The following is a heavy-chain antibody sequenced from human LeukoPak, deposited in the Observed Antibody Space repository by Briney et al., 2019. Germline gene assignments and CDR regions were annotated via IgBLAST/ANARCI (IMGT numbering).Heavy chain of an antibody. V-gene: IGHV1-69*13. D-gene: IGHD2-15*01. CDR1: GGTFSSYA. CDR2: IIPIFGTA. CDR3: ARSSSRGDGYYYGMDV. Sequence: ASVKVSCKASGGTFSSYAISWVRQAPGQGLEWMGGIIPIFGTANYAQKFQGRVTVTADESTSTAYMELSSLRSEDTAVYYCARSSSRGDGYYYGMDVWGQGTTVTVSS. J-gene: IGHJ6*02.